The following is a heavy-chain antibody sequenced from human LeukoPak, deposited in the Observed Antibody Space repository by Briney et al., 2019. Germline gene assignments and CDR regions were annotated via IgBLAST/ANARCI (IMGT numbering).Heavy chain of an antibody. CDR2: IRSKANSYAT. J-gene: IGHJ4*02. CDR1: GFTFSGSA. V-gene: IGHV3-73*01. D-gene: IGHD3-22*01. Sequence: GGSLRLSCAASGFTFSGSAMHWVRQASGKGLEWVGRIRSKANSYATAYAASVKGRFTISRDDSKNTAYLQMNSLKTEDTAVYYCTRGYYYDSSGSSVATWGQGTLVTVSS. CDR3: TRGYYYDSSGSSVAT.